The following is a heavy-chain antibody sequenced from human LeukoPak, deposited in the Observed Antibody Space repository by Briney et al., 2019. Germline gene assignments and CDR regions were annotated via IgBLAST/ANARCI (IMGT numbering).Heavy chain of an antibody. CDR1: GYSISSGYY. CDR3: AREVIVGSFDP. V-gene: IGHV4-38-2*02. J-gene: IGHJ5*02. Sequence: SETLSLTCTVSGYSISSGYYWGWIRPPPGKGLEWIGSIYHSGSTYYNPSLKSRVTISVDTSKNQFSLKLSSVTAADTAVYYCAREVIVGSFDPWGQGTLVTVSS. CDR2: IYHSGST. D-gene: IGHD3-22*01.